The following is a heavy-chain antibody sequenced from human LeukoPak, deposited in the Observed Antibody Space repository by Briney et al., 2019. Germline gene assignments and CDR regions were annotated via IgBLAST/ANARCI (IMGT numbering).Heavy chain of an antibody. V-gene: IGHV4-34*01. CDR2: INHSGST. Sequence: SETLSLTCAVYGVSFSGYYWSWIRQPPGKGLEWIGEINHSGSTNYNPSLKSRVTISVDTSKNQFSLKLSSVTAADTAVYYCARQKLERLFPRHYYYGMDVWGQGTTVTVSS. CDR1: GVSFSGYY. D-gene: IGHD1-1*01. CDR3: ARQKLERLFPRHYYYGMDV. J-gene: IGHJ6*02.